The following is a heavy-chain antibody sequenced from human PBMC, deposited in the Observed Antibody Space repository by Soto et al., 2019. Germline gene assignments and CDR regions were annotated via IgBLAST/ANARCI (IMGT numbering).Heavy chain of an antibody. J-gene: IGHJ6*03. V-gene: IGHV4-59*08. CDR2: IYYSGST. CDR1: GFTFSDYY. D-gene: IGHD3-3*01. CDR3: ARSSLHDFWSGYYRPYYYYMDV. Sequence: PGGSLSLSCAASGFTFSDYYMSWIRQAPGKGLEWIGYIYYSGSTNYNPPLKSRVTISVDTSKNQFSLKLSSVTAADTAVYYCARSSLHDFWSGYYRPYYYYMDVWGKGTTVTVSS.